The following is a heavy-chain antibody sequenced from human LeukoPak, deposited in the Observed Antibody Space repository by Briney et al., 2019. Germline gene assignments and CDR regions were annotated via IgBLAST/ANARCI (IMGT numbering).Heavy chain of an antibody. Sequence: PGGSLRLSCEASGFIFSSYWMGWVRQVPGKGLEWIGEINHSGSTNYSPSLKSRVAMSVDTSKNQFSLKLSSVTAADTAVYYCARRRTTTCYTLVCFYYHCIDVWGNGTTVTVSS. V-gene: IGHV4-4*02. J-gene: IGHJ6*03. CDR3: ARRRTTTCYTLVCFYYHCIDV. CDR2: INHSGST. D-gene: IGHD2-2*02. CDR1: GFIFSSYW.